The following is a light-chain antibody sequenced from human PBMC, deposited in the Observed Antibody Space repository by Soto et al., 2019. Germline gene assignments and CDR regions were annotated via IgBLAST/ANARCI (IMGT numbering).Light chain of an antibody. CDR2: EVS. CDR3: SSYVCTNSYV. Sequence: QSALTQPPSASGSPGQSVTISCTGTSSDVGGYNYVSWYQQHPGKAPKLMIYEVSKRPSGVPDRFSGSKSGNTAALTVSGLEDEDEADYYCSSYVCTNSYVFGTGTKVTVL. V-gene: IGLV2-8*01. CDR1: SSDVGGYNY. J-gene: IGLJ1*01.